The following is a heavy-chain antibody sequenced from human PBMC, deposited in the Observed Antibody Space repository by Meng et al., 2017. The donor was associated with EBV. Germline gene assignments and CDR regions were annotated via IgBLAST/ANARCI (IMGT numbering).Heavy chain of an antibody. D-gene: IGHD1-14*01. V-gene: IGHV4-30-4*08. CDR1: DGSCSTIGYN. CDR2: MYNRYSS. Sequence: LVNPSHTLHHPGTALDGSCSTIGYNCSNIGHTPGKRSEWIGHMYNRYSSYYNPSINSRVTISVDTSKNQYSLKLSSLTAADTAVYYCARVMDPNRTPYYFDYWGQGTLVTVSS. J-gene: IGHJ4*02. CDR3: ARVMDPNRTPYYFDY.